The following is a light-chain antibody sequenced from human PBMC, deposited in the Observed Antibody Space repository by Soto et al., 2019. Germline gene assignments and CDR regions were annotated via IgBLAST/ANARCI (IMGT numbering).Light chain of an antibody. CDR3: QQANSFPLT. V-gene: IGKV1-39*01. Sequence: QMTQSASSLSASVGDRVTLTCRASQNINNYLHWYQLKPGKAPKLLIYGASGLQSGVPSRFSGSGSGTDFTLTISSLQPEDFATYYCQQANSFPLTFGGGTKVDIK. J-gene: IGKJ4*01. CDR2: GAS. CDR1: QNINNY.